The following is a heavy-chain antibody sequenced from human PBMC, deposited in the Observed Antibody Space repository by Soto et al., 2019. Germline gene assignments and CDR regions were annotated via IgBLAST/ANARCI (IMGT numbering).Heavy chain of an antibody. CDR3: ARESAAMVVYYGMDV. D-gene: IGHD5-18*01. Sequence: EVQLVESGGGLVQPGGSLRLSCAASGFTFSDHYMDWVRQAPGKGLEWVGRTRNKANSYTTEYAASVKGRFTISRDDSKNSLYLQMNSLKTEDTAVYYCARESAAMVVYYGMDVWGQGTTVTVSS. CDR2: TRNKANSYTT. V-gene: IGHV3-72*01. J-gene: IGHJ6*02. CDR1: GFTFSDHY.